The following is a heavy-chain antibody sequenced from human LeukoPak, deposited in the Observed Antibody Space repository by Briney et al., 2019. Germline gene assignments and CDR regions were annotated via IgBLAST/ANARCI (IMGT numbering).Heavy chain of an antibody. V-gene: IGHV3-74*01. D-gene: IGHD4-23*01. CDR3: ARVAPTVVDY. Sequence: GSLRLSCAASGFTFSNYWMHWVRQAAGKGLVWVSRINSDGSSTNYADSVKGRFTISRDNAKNTLYLQMNGLRAEDTAVYYCARVAPTVVDYWGQGTLVTVSS. J-gene: IGHJ4*02. CDR1: GFTFSNYW. CDR2: INSDGSST.